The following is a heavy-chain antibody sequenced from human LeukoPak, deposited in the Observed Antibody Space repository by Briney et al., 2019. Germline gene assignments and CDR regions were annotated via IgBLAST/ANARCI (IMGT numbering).Heavy chain of an antibody. CDR2: IFYSGNS. D-gene: IGHD7-27*01. J-gene: IGHJ4*02. CDR1: GASISSYY. Sequence: PSETLSLTCTVSGASISSYYWSWIRQPPGRGLEWIGYIFYSGNSNYNPSLKSRVTMLVDTSNNRLSLKLSSVTAADTAVYYCARAGTGWAFDYWGRGTLVTVSS. CDR3: ARAGTGWAFDY. V-gene: IGHV4-59*01.